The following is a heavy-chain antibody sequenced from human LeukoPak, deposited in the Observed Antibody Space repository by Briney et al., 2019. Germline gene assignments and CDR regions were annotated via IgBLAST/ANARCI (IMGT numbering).Heavy chain of an antibody. CDR1: GYTLTELS. D-gene: IGHD2-2*01. CDR2: FDPEDGET. CDR3: ATGGLCSSTSCYAGIYYYGMDV. J-gene: IGHJ6*04. Sequence: ASVKVSCKVSGYTLTELSMHWVRQAPGKGLEWMGGFDPEDGETIYAQKFQGRVTMTEDTSTDTAYMELSSLRSEGTAVYYCATGGLCSSTSCYAGIYYYGMDVWGKGTTVTVSS. V-gene: IGHV1-24*01.